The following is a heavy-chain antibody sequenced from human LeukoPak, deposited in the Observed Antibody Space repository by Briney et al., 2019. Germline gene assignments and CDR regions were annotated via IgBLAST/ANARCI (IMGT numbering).Heavy chain of an antibody. Sequence: GGSLRLSCAASGFTFSRYGMHWVRQAPGKGLEWVAFIRYDGSNKYYADSVKGRFTISRDNSKNTLYLQMNSLRAEDTAVYYCAKDVSGIAVAGLDYWGQGTLVTVSS. D-gene: IGHD6-19*01. CDR1: GFTFSRYG. CDR2: IRYDGSNK. V-gene: IGHV3-30*02. J-gene: IGHJ4*02. CDR3: AKDVSGIAVAGLDY.